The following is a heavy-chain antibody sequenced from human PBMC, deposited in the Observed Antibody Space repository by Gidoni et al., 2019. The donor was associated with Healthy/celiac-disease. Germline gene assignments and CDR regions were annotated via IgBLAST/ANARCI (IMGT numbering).Heavy chain of an antibody. CDR3: ARGAEYYDFWSGYYTRAEYFQH. CDR1: GGSFSGYY. V-gene: IGHV4-34*01. Sequence: QVQLQQWGAGLLKPSETLSLTCAVYGGSFSGYYWSWLRQPPGKGLEWIGEINHSGSTNYNPALKSRVTISVDTSKNQFSLKLSSVTAADTAVYYCARGAEYYDFWSGYYTRAEYFQHWGQGTLVTVSS. CDR2: INHSGST. J-gene: IGHJ1*01. D-gene: IGHD3-3*01.